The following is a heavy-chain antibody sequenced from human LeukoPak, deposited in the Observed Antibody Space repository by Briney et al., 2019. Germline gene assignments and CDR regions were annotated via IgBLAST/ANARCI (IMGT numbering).Heavy chain of an antibody. J-gene: IGHJ4*02. D-gene: IGHD6-13*01. V-gene: IGHV3-23*01. CDR1: GFTFSSYA. CDR3: AKDSGPYVAAAGNDY. CDR2: ISGSGGST. Sequence: PGGSLRLSCAASGFTFSSYAISWVRQAPGKGLEWVSAISGSGGSTYYADSVKGRFTISRDNSKNTLYLQMNSLRAEDTAVYYCAKDSGPYVAAAGNDYWGQGTLVTVSS.